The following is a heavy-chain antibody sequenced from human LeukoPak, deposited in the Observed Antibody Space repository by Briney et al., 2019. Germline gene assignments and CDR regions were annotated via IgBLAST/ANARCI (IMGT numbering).Heavy chain of an antibody. CDR1: GGSISSSNW. D-gene: IGHD6-19*01. CDR3: ARDELGSGWYYGAFDI. J-gene: IGHJ3*02. CDR2: IYHSGST. Sequence: SETLSLTCAVSGGSISSSNWWSWVRQPPGKGLEWIGEIYHSGSTNYNPSLKSRVTISVDTSKNQFSLKLSSVTAADTAVYYCARDELGSGWYYGAFDIWGQGTMVTVSS. V-gene: IGHV4-4*02.